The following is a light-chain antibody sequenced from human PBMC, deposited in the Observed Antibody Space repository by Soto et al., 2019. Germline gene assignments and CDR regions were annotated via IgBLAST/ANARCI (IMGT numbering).Light chain of an antibody. CDR2: GAS. CDR1: QSVSSSY. J-gene: IGKJ1*01. Sequence: EIVLTQSPGTLSLSPGERATLSCRASQSVSSSYLAWYQQKPGQAPRLLIYGASSRATGIPDRFSGSGFGTDFTLTISRLEPEYFAVYYCQQYGSSPGTFGQGTNVEIK. V-gene: IGKV3-20*01. CDR3: QQYGSSPGT.